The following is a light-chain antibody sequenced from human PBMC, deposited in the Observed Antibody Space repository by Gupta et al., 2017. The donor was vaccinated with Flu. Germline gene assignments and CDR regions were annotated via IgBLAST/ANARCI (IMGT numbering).Light chain of an antibody. CDR2: AAS. V-gene: IGKV1-39*01. Sequence: DIQMTQSPSSLSASVGDRVTITCRASQSISSYLNWYQQKPGKAPKLLIYAASSLQSGVPSRFSGSGYGTDFTLTSSSRQPEDIAFYYGEQSYSTPTFGQGTKVEIK. J-gene: IGKJ1*01. CDR3: EQSYSTPT. CDR1: QSISSY.